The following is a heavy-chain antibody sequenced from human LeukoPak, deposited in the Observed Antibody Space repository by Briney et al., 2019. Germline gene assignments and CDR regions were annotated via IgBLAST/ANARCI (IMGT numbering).Heavy chain of an antibody. CDR3: TRGDKAMVTNDY. CDR1: GFTFGDYA. D-gene: IGHD5-18*01. J-gene: IGHJ4*02. CDR2: IRSKAYGGTT. Sequence: GGSLRLSCTASGFTFGDYAMSWVGQAPGKGLEWVGFIRSKAYGGTTEYAASVKGRFTISRDDSKSIAYLQMNSLKTEDTAVYYCTRGDKAMVTNDYWGQGTLVTVSS. V-gene: IGHV3-49*04.